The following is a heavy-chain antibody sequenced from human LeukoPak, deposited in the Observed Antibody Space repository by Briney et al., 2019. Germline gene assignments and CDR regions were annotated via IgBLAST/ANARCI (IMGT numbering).Heavy chain of an antibody. D-gene: IGHD6-6*01. V-gene: IGHV3-7*01. CDR3: ARVLRIAARPGYYYYMDV. J-gene: IGHJ6*03. CDR2: IKQDGSEK. CDR1: GFNFSSYW. Sequence: GRSLRLSCAPPGFNFSSYWMSWVRQAPGKGLEWLANIKQDGSEKYYVYSVKGRFTISRDNAKNSLYLQMNSLRAEDTAVYYCARVLRIAARPGYYYYMDVWGKGTTVTVSS.